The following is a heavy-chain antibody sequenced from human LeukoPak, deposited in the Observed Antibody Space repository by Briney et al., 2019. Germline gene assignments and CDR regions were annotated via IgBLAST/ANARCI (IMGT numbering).Heavy chain of an antibody. CDR3: ARRHSSSWSGDAFDI. V-gene: IGHV5-51*01. CDR1: GYFFATYW. Sequence: KPGESLKISCEGSGYFFATYWIGWVRQMPGKGLEWMGIIYPGESDTTYSPSFQGQVTISVDTYISTAYLQWSSLKASDTAIYYCARRHSSSWSGDAFDIWGQGTMVTVSS. CDR2: IYPGESDT. J-gene: IGHJ3*02. D-gene: IGHD6-13*01.